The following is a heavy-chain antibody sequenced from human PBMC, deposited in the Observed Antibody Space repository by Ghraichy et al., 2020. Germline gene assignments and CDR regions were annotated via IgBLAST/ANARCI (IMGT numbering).Heavy chain of an antibody. Sequence: GGSLRLSCAASGFTFSSYAMHWVRQAPGKGLEWVAVISYDGSNKYYADSVKGRFTISRDNSKNTLYLQMNSLRAEDTAVYYCARDGLAAAGQDAFDIWGQGTMVTVSS. V-gene: IGHV3-30*04. CDR2: ISYDGSNK. CDR3: ARDGLAAAGQDAFDI. J-gene: IGHJ3*02. D-gene: IGHD6-13*01. CDR1: GFTFSSYA.